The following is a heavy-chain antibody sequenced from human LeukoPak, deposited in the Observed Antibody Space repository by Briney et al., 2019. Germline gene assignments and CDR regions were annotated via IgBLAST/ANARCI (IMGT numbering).Heavy chain of an antibody. CDR1: GGPFSSYY. CDR3: ATFRWGVGFEY. V-gene: IGHV4-34*01. CDR2: INHSGST. Sequence: PSETLSFTCAVYGGPFSSYYWTCIRQAPGKGLEWIGEINHSGSTNYNPSLKSRVAISVDTSRNQFSLKLNSLTAADTAVYYCATFRWGVGFEYWGQGTLVTVSS. D-gene: IGHD3-16*01. J-gene: IGHJ4*02.